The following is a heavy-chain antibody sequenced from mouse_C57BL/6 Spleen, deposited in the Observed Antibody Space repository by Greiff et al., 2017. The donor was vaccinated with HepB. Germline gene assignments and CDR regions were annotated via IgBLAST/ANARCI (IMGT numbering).Heavy chain of an antibody. D-gene: IGHD4-1*01. CDR1: GYTFTNYW. V-gene: IGHV1-63*01. J-gene: IGHJ2*01. CDR3: ARRTGYFDY. Sequence: QVHVKQSGAELVRPGTSVKMSCKASGYTFTNYWIGWAQQRPGHGLEWIGDIYPGGGYTNYNEKFKGKATLTAHKSSSTAYMQCSSLTSEDSAIYYCARRTGYFDYWGQGTTLTVSS. CDR2: IYPGGGYT.